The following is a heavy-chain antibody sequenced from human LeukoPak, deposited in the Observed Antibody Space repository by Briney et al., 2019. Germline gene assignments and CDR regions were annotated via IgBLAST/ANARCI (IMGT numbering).Heavy chain of an antibody. Sequence: RASVKVSCKASGHTFTGYYMHWVRQAPGQGLEWMGRINPNSGGTDYAQKFQGRVAMTRDTSITTAYMELSRLTSDDTAVYYCAREITIRNWFDPWGQGTLVTVSS. CDR3: AREITIRNWFDP. J-gene: IGHJ5*02. D-gene: IGHD3-16*01. CDR1: GHTFTGYY. CDR2: INPNSGGT. V-gene: IGHV1-2*06.